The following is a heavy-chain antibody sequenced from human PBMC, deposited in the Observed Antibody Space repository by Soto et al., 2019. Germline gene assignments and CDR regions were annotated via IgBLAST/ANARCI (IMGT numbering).Heavy chain of an antibody. CDR3: ATAYTSGWYRGEIAY. Sequence: GGSLRLSCAASGFTFSSYAMHWVRQAPGKGLEWVAVIWYDGSNKYYADSVKGRFTISRDNSNNTLYLQMNSLRAEDTAVYYCATAYTSGWYRGEIAYWGQGTLVTVSS. CDR1: GFTFSSYA. V-gene: IGHV3-33*01. D-gene: IGHD6-19*01. CDR2: IWYDGSNK. J-gene: IGHJ4*02.